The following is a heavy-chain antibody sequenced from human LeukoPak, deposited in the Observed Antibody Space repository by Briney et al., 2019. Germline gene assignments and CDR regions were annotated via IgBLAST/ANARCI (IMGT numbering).Heavy chain of an antibody. J-gene: IGHJ4*02. V-gene: IGHV3-30*03. CDR2: ISYDGSNK. D-gene: IGHD3-10*01. CDR3: ATDYYGSGTLDY. CDR1: GFTFSSYG. Sequence: GGSLRLSCAASGFTFSSYGMHWVRQAPGKGLEWVAVISYDGSNKYYADSVKGRFTISRDNSKNTLYLQMNSLRAEDTAVYYCATDYYGSGTLDYWGQGTLVTVSS.